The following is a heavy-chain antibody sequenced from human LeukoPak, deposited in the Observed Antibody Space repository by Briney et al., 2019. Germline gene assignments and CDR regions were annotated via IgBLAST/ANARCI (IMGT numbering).Heavy chain of an antibody. CDR2: IYYSGST. Sequence: TSGTLSLTCAVSGGSISSSNWWSWVRQPPGKGLEWIGYIYYSGSTYYNPSLKSRVTISVDTSKNQFSLKLSSVTAADTAVYYCARDRGFDYWGQGTLVTVSS. V-gene: IGHV4-4*02. CDR1: GGSISSSNW. CDR3: ARDRGFDY. J-gene: IGHJ4*02.